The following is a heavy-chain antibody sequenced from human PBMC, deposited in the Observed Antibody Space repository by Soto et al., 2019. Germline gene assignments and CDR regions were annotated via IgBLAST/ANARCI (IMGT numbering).Heavy chain of an antibody. Sequence: QVQLVESGGGLVKPGGSLRLSCAASGFPFSVYYMSWIRQAPGKWLEWLSYITDSGSTIYYADSVKGRFTISRDNAKNSLYLQMNSLRSEDTAVYYCARVGWNSLTFFDYWGQGTLVTVSS. CDR2: ITDSGSTI. D-gene: IGHD3-9*01. J-gene: IGHJ4*02. CDR1: GFPFSVYY. CDR3: ARVGWNSLTFFDY. V-gene: IGHV3-11*01.